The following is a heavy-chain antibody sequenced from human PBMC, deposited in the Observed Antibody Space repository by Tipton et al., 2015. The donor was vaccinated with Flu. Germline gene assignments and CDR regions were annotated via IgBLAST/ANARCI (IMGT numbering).Heavy chain of an antibody. J-gene: IGHJ4*02. D-gene: IGHD5-24*01. CDR1: GYSISSGYY. V-gene: IGHV4-38-2*02. CDR3: AGRAPAGDFDY. CDR2: IYHSGST. Sequence: TLSLTCTVSGYSISSGYYWGWIRQPPGKGLEWIGSIYHSGSTYYNPSLKSRVTISVDTSKNQFSLKLGSVTAADTAVYYCAGRAPAGDFDYWGQGTLVTVSS.